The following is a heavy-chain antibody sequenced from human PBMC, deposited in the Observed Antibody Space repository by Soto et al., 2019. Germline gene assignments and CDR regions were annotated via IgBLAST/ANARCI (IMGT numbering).Heavy chain of an antibody. V-gene: IGHV4-30-4*01. CDR2: IYYSGST. D-gene: IGHD1-1*01. CDR3: ARAKRRNYYYYYGMDV. CDR1: GGSISSGDYY. Sequence: SETLSLTCTVSGGSISSGDYYWSWIRHPPGKGLEWIGYIYYSGSTYYNPSLKSRVTISVDTSKNQFSLKLSSVTAADTAVYYCARAKRRNYYYYYGMDVWGQGTTVTVSS. J-gene: IGHJ6*02.